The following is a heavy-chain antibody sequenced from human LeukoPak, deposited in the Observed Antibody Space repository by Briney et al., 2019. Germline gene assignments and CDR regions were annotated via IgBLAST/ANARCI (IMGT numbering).Heavy chain of an antibody. J-gene: IGHJ3*01. CDR2: ISGSGVNT. V-gene: IGHV3-23*01. Sequence: GGSLRLSCAASGFTFSSYRMNWVRQAPGKELEWVSAISGSGVNTYYANSVKGRFAASRDNSKNTLYLQMNSLRAEDTAVYYCARGRSGYGPFDAFDLWGQGTWVTVSS. CDR3: ARGRSGYGPFDAFDL. D-gene: IGHD3-22*01. CDR1: GFTFSSYR.